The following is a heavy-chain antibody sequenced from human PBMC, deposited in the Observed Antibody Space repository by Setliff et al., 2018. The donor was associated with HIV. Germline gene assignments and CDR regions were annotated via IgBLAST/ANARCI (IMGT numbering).Heavy chain of an antibody. D-gene: IGHD3-22*01. CDR1: GYTFTSYG. J-gene: IGHJ4*02. Sequence: GASVKVSCKASGYTFTSYGISWVRQAPGQGLEWMGIIDPSGASTSYAQKFQSRLTMTRDTSTSTVYMELSSLRAEDTAVYYCAKPTYYYDDSGYSGGDYWGQGTLVTVSS. CDR2: IDPSGAST. V-gene: IGHV1-46*01. CDR3: AKPTYYYDDSGYSGGDY.